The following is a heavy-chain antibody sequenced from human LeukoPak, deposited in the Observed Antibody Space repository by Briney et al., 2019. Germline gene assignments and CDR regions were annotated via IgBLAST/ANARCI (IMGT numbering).Heavy chain of an antibody. CDR3: ARDHERNYGGNDY. CDR1: GYTFTRYD. D-gene: IGHD4-23*01. Sequence: ASVKVSCKASGYTFTRYDINWVRQATGQGLEWMGWMNTKSGNTGHAQKFQGRVTITRDTSISTVYMELSSLRSEDTAVYYCARDHERNYGGNDYWGQGTLVTVSS. V-gene: IGHV1-8*03. J-gene: IGHJ4*02. CDR2: MNTKSGNT.